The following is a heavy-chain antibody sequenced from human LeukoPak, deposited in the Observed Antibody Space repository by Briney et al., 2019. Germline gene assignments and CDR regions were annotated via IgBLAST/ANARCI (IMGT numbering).Heavy chain of an antibody. CDR2: IKQDGSEK. V-gene: IGHV3-7*01. J-gene: IGHJ4*02. D-gene: IGHD6-13*01. CDR3: ARAWGLAAAGDYFDY. Sequence: GGSLRLSCAASGFTFSNYWMSWVRQAPGKGLEWVANIKQDGSEKYYVNSVKGRFTISRDNSKNTLYLQMNSLRAEDTAVYYCARAWGLAAAGDYFDYWGQGTLVTVSS. CDR1: GFTFSNYW.